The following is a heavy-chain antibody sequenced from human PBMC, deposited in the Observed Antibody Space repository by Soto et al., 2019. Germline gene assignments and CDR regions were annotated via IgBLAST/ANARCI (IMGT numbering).Heavy chain of an antibody. CDR3: AREKDYGLDV. CDR2: INGDGITR. V-gene: IGHV3-74*01. J-gene: IGHJ6*02. Sequence: EVQLVESGGGLVQPGGSLRLSCAASEFAFNTYWMHWVRQAPGKGLEWVSRINGDGITRTYADSVKGRFTISTDNTENILDLQMNSMRSEDTSVYYCAREKDYGLDVWGQGTTVTVSS. CDR1: EFAFNTYW.